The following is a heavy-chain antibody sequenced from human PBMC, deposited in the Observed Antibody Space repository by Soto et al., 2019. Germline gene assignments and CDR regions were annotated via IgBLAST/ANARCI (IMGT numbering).Heavy chain of an antibody. CDR1: GFTFSDSA. Sequence: PGGSLRLSCVASGFTFSDSAMHWVRQAPGKGLEWVALVSFDETYKYYIDSVKGRFTISRDNSKNTLYLLMSSLRPEDTAVYYCAGLTSLRDAINPEFYYVMDVWGQGTTVTVS. V-gene: IGHV3-30-3*01. J-gene: IGHJ6*01. D-gene: IGHD2-21*01. CDR2: VSFDETYK. CDR3: AGLTSLRDAINPEFYYVMDV.